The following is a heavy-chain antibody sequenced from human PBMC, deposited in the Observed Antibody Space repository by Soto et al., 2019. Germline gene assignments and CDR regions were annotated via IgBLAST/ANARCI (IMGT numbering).Heavy chain of an antibody. J-gene: IGHJ4*02. CDR2: ISFDGSNK. CDR3: AKDGRSGVAVAGTPSDY. Sequence: QVQLVESGGGVVQPGGSLRLSCAASGFTFGIYNMYWVRQAPGKGLEWVAVISFDGSNKYYIDSVKGRFTISRDNSKNTLYLQRHSLRGEDTAVYYCAKDGRSGVAVAGTPSDYWGQGSLVTVSS. V-gene: IGHV3-30*18. CDR1: GFTFGIYN. D-gene: IGHD6-13*01.